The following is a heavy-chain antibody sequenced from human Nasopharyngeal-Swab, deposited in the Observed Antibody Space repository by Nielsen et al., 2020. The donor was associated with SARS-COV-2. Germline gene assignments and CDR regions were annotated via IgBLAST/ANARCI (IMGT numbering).Heavy chain of an antibody. J-gene: IGHJ4*02. CDR2: ITDTCHGT. CDR1: GFPFGSVS. CDR3: AKGYCSGAGCDYFDH. Sequence: GESLKTPCAAPGFPFGSVSMHWVRHAPAKGPQWVATITDTCHGTYYAESVKGRFTLPSDNPKNTLYLHMTSLRAEDSALYYCAKGYCSGAGCDYFDHWGQGTLVTVSS. V-gene: IGHV3-23*01. D-gene: IGHD2-15*01.